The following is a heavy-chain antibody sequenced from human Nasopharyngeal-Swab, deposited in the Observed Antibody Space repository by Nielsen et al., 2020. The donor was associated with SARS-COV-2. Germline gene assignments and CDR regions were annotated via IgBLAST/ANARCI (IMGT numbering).Heavy chain of an antibody. CDR3: ARGRDSFNL. Sequence: SLNLSWASPGFPFSDYHMDWVREPPGKRLEGVGRRRSKANSHTTEYAASVKGRFIVSRDDSTNSLYLQMKSLETEDTAVYYCARGRDSFNLWGQGTMVTVSS. J-gene: IGHJ3*01. CDR2: RRSKANSHTT. CDR1: GFPFSDYH. V-gene: IGHV3-72*01.